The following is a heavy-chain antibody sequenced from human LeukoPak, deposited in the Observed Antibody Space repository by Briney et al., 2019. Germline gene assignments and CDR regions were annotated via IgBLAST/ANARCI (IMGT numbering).Heavy chain of an antibody. CDR2: INHSGST. CDR3: ARPAQLGSLYYGLDV. CDR1: GGSFSGYY. V-gene: IGHV4-34*01. J-gene: IGHJ6*02. D-gene: IGHD3-10*01. Sequence: SETLSLTCAVYGGSFSGYYWSWIRQPPGKGLEWIGEINHSGSTNHNPSLKSRVTISVDTSKNQFSLKLSSVTAADTAVYYCARPAQLGSLYYGLDVWGQGTTVTVS.